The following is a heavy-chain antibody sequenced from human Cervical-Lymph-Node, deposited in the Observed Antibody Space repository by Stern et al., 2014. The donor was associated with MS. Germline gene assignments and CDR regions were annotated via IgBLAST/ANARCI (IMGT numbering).Heavy chain of an antibody. D-gene: IGHD6-19*01. CDR2: LSGSGSRT. CDR3: AKESMYDSGDFDC. CDR1: GFRFSTYA. J-gene: IGHJ4*01. V-gene: IGHV3-23*04. Sequence: EVHLVESGGGLVQPGGSLSLSCAASGFRFSTYAMSWVRQAPGKGLEWVSGLSGSGSRTHYVDSVKGRFTISRENSKNTLYLQMNSLRPEDTAIYYCAKESMYDSGDFDCWGHGTLVIVSS.